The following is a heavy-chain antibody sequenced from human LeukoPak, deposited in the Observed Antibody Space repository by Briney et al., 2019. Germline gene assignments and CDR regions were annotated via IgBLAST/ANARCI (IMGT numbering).Heavy chain of an antibody. J-gene: IGHJ5*02. CDR3: ARVGVYYYGSGSDSDP. D-gene: IGHD3-10*01. V-gene: IGHV4-34*01. CDR2: IHHSGST. CDR1: GGSFSGYY. Sequence: SETLSLTCAVYGGSFSGYYWSWIRQPPGKGLEWVGEIHHSGSTNYNPSLKSRVTISVDTSKNQFSLKLSSVTAADTAVYYCARVGVYYYGSGSDSDPWGQGTLVTVSS.